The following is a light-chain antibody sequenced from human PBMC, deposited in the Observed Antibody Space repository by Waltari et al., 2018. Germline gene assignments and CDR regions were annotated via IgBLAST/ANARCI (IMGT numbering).Light chain of an antibody. V-gene: IGLV2-8*01. Sequence: QSALTQPPSASRSPRQSVTISCTGTTSDYVSWFQHHPGKAPKHIIYEVSKRPSGVPDPFSGTKASYTASLTVAGVQADDESHYSCSTYAEDTLVFGGGTKLTVL. CDR2: EVS. CDR3: STYAEDTLV. J-gene: IGLJ3*02. CDR1: TSDY.